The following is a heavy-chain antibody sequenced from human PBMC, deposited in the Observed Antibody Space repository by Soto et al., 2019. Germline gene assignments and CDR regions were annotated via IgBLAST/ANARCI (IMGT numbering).Heavy chain of an antibody. V-gene: IGHV4-31*03. J-gene: IGHJ6*02. CDR3: ARDPVGYCSSTSCYYYYGMDV. CDR1: GGSISSGGYY. D-gene: IGHD2-2*01. CDR2: IYYSGST. Sequence: QVQLQESGPGLVKPSQTLSLTCTVSGGSISSGGYYWSWIRQHPGKGLEWIGYIYYSGSTYYNPSLKSRVTISVDTSKNPFSLKLSSVTAADTAVYYCARDPVGYCSSTSCYYYYGMDVWGQGTTVTVSS.